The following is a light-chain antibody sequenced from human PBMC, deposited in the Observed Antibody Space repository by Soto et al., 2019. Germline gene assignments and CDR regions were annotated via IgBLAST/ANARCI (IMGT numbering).Light chain of an antibody. CDR3: QQYDNLTLT. V-gene: IGKV1-33*01. Sequence: DIQTTQSPSSLSASVGDRVTITCQASQDISNYLNWYQQKPGKAPKLLIYDASNLETGVPSRFSGSGSGTDFTFTISSLQPEYIATYYCQQYDNLTLTFGGGTKVEIK. CDR2: DAS. J-gene: IGKJ4*01. CDR1: QDISNY.